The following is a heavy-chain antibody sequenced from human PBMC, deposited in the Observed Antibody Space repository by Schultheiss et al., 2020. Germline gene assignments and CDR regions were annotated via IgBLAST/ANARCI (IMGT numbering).Heavy chain of an antibody. CDR2: ISGSGGST. D-gene: IGHD2-15*01. CDR1: AFTFSTYA. Sequence: GGSLRLSCAASAFTFSTYAMSWVRQAPGKGLEWVSSISGSGGSTYYADSVKGRFTISRDNSKNTLYLQMNSLRAEDTAVYYCARLGYCSGGSCYWGQGTLVTVSS. V-gene: IGHV3-23*01. CDR3: ARLGYCSGGSCY. J-gene: IGHJ4*02.